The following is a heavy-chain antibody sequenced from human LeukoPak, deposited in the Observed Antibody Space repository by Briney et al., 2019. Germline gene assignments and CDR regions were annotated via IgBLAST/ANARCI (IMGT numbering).Heavy chain of an antibody. J-gene: IGHJ1*01. V-gene: IGHV4-38-2*02. CDR1: GSSISSGYY. Sequence: SETPSLTCIVSGSSISSGYYWGWIRQPPGKGLEWIGSIYHSGSTYYNPSLKSRVTISVDTSKNQFSLKLRSVTAADTAVYYCARVVQSTDSSGFYLPEYFQHWGQGTLVTVSS. D-gene: IGHD3-22*01. CDR2: IYHSGST. CDR3: ARVVQSTDSSGFYLPEYFQH.